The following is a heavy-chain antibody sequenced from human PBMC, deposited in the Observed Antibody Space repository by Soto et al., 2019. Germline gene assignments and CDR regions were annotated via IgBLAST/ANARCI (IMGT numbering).Heavy chain of an antibody. CDR2: ISYDGSNK. V-gene: IGHV3-30-3*01. CDR1: GFTFSSYA. Sequence: AGGSLRLSCAASGFTFSSYAMHWVRQAPGKGLEWVAVISYDGSNKYYADSVKGRFTISRDNSKNTLYLQMNSLRAEDTAVYYCARDSMIVVVILYYFDYWGQGTLVTVSS. CDR3: ARDSMIVVVILYYFDY. J-gene: IGHJ4*02. D-gene: IGHD3-22*01.